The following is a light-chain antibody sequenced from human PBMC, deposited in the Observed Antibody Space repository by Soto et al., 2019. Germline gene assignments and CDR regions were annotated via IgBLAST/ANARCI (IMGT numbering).Light chain of an antibody. J-gene: IGKJ4*01. CDR1: QSVGRN. V-gene: IGKV3-11*01. Sequence: ETLLTQSPATLSLSPGERATLSCRASQSVGRNLAWYQQKPGQAPRLLIYDTSNRATGIPARFSGSGSGTDFTLTISSLEPEDFAVYFCQQHIYSLTFGGGTKV. CDR3: QQHIYSLT. CDR2: DTS.